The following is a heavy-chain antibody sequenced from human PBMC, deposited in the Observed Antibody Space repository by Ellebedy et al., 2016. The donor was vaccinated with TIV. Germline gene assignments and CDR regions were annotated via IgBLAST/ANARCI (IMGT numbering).Heavy chain of an antibody. CDR2: INHSGST. CDR3: ARGQGGWYGR. V-gene: IGHV4-39*07. J-gene: IGHJ4*02. D-gene: IGHD6-19*01. CDR1: GASISSNGHY. Sequence: MPSETLSLTCTVSGASISSNGHYWGWIRQPPGKGLEWIGEINHSGSTNYNPSLKSRVTISVDTSKNQFSLKLSSVTAADTAMYYCARGQGGWYGRWGQGTLVTVSS.